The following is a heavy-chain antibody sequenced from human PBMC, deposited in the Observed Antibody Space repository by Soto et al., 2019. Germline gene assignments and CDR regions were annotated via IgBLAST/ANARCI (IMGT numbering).Heavy chain of an antibody. J-gene: IGHJ6*02. Sequence: EVQLVESGGGLVQPGGSLRLSCAASGFTFSSYSMNWVRQAPGKGLEWVSYISSSSSTIYYADSVKGRFTISRDNAKNALYLQMNSLRAEDTAVYYCARDRQWFGEGDVWGQGTTVTVSS. CDR3: ARDRQWFGEGDV. V-gene: IGHV3-48*01. CDR2: ISSSSSTI. CDR1: GFTFSSYS. D-gene: IGHD3-10*01.